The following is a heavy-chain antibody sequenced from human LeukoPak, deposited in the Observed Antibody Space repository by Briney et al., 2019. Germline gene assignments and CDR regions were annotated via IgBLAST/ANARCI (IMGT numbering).Heavy chain of an antibody. CDR3: TTSLTSGAYIDY. Sequence: GGSLRLSCAASGFTFTTAWMTWVRQAPGKGLEWVGRIKSKTDGGTTDYAAPVKGRFTISRDDSKNALYLQMNSLKIEDTAVYYCTTSLTSGAYIDYWGQGTLVTVSS. CDR1: GFTFTTAW. D-gene: IGHD2-15*01. CDR2: IKSKTDGGTT. V-gene: IGHV3-15*01. J-gene: IGHJ4*02.